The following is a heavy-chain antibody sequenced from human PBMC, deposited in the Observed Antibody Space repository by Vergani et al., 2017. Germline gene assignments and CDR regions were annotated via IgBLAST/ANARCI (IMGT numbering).Heavy chain of an antibody. Sequence: QLQLQESGPGLVKPSETLSLTCTVSGGSISSSSYYWGWIRQPPGKGLEWIGEINHSGSTNYNPSLKSRVTISVDTSKNQFSLKLSSVTAADTAVYYCARARGPAAIRRSPVNYYGMDVWGQGTTVTVSS. CDR1: GGSISSSSYY. J-gene: IGHJ6*02. CDR3: ARARGPAAIRRSPVNYYGMDV. D-gene: IGHD2-2*01. V-gene: IGHV4-39*07. CDR2: INHSGST.